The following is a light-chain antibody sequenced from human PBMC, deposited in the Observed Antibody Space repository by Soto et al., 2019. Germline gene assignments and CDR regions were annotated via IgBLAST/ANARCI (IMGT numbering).Light chain of an antibody. CDR3: QHYFGWPRT. V-gene: IGKV3-15*01. J-gene: IGKJ1*01. Sequence: EVVMTQSPATLSVSPGEGVTLSCRASQSVSNHLAWYQQRPGQAPRILIYGASTRAAGIPARFSGSGSGTEFTLTISSLQSEDFALYYCQHYFGWPRTFGQGTKVEIK. CDR1: QSVSNH. CDR2: GAS.